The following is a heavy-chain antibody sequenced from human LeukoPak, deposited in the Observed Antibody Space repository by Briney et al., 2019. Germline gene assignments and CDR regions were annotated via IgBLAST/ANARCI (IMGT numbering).Heavy chain of an antibody. CDR3: AKQDYDILTGYYGTSGLTGLFDY. D-gene: IGHD3-9*01. CDR2: ISGSGSHT. Sequence: GGSLRLSCAASGFTFTTYGMNWVRQAPGKGLEWVSSISGSGSHTYYADSVKGRLTTSRDNSKNTLYLQMNSLTAEDTAVYYCAKQDYDILTGYYGTSGLTGLFDYWGQGTLVTVSS. CDR1: GFTFTTYG. J-gene: IGHJ4*02. V-gene: IGHV3-23*01.